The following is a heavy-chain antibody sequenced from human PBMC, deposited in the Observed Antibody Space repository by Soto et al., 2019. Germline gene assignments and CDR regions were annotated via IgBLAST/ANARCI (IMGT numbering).Heavy chain of an antibody. D-gene: IGHD3-10*01. CDR2: IWYDGSNK. J-gene: IGHJ5*02. V-gene: IGHV3-33*01. CDR3: ARASYGSGSYYTGWFDP. Sequence: QVQLVESGGGVVQPGRSLRLSCAASGFTFSSYGMHWVRQASGKGLEWVAVIWYDGSNKYYADSVKGRFTISRDNSKNTLYLQMNSLRAEDTAVYYCARASYGSGSYYTGWFDPWGQGTLVTVSS. CDR1: GFTFSSYG.